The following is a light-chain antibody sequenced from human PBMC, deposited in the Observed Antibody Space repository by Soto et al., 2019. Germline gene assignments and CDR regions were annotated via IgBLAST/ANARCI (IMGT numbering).Light chain of an antibody. CDR1: QSISSSRY. Sequence: EIVLKPSPGTLSLSPGERATLSCRASQSISSSRYLGWYQQKPGQAPRLLIYGVSSRATGTPDRVSGSGSGTDFSLTNSRVEPEDVAVYFGQQYESPPWTFGQGNKGEIK. V-gene: IGKV3-20*01. J-gene: IGKJ1*01. CDR3: QQYESPPWT. CDR2: GVS.